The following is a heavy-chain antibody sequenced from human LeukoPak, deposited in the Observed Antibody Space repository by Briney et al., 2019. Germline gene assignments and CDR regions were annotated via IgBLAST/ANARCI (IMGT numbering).Heavy chain of an antibody. CDR1: GGSFSGYY. CDR3: ARHSYYAVVVKAFDI. V-gene: IGHV4-34*01. CDR2: INHSGST. D-gene: IGHD2-2*01. Sequence: PSETLSLTCAVDGGSFSGYYWSLIRQPPGKGLEWIGEINHSGSTNYNPSLKSRVTISVDTSKNQFSLKLSSVTAADTAVYYCARHSYYAVVVKAFDIWGQGTMVTVSS. J-gene: IGHJ3*02.